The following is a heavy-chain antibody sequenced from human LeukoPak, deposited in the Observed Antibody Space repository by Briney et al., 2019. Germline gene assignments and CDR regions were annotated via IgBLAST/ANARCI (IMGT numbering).Heavy chain of an antibody. V-gene: IGHV3-21*01. J-gene: IGHJ4*02. CDR1: GFTFSSYN. D-gene: IGHD3-10*01. Sequence: GGSLRLSCAASGFTFSSYNMNWVRQAPGKGLEWVSSISTTSTYIYYADSVKGRFTISRDNAKNSLYLQMNSLRAEDTAVYYCARDLTYYASGSQSGWGQGTLVTVSS. CDR2: ISTTSTYI. CDR3: ARDLTYYASGSQSG.